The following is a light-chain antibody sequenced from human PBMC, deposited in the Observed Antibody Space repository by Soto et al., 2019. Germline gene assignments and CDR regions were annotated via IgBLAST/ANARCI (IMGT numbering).Light chain of an antibody. J-gene: IGKJ1*01. V-gene: IGKV3D-15*01. CDR3: QQYNNWPPWT. CDR2: LTS. Sequence: EIVLTQPPATLSSFPGGRVTLSCRASQAVNTRLAWYQHKPGQAPRLLIYLTSNRAAGIPARFSGSGSGTDFTLTISSLQSEDFAVYYCQQYNNWPPWTFGQGTKVDIK. CDR1: QAVNTR.